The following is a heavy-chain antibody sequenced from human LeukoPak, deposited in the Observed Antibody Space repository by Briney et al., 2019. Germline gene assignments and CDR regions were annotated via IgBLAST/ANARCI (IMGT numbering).Heavy chain of an antibody. CDR3: ARYSGSYYGYFDY. D-gene: IGHD1-26*01. CDR2: IYYSGST. CDR1: GGSISGYY. J-gene: IGHJ4*02. Sequence: SETLSLTCTVSGGSISGYYWSWIRQPPGKGLEWIGYIYYSGSTNYNPSLKSRVTISVDTSKNQFSLKLSSVTAADTAVYYCARYSGSYYGYFDYWGQGTLVTVSS. V-gene: IGHV4-59*01.